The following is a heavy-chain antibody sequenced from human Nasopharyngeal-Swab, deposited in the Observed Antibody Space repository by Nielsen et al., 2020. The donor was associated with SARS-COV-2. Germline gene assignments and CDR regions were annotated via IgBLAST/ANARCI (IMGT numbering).Heavy chain of an antibody. CDR3: ARVGTPRSYYYYYGMDV. D-gene: IGHD1/OR15-1a*01. J-gene: IGHJ6*02. V-gene: IGHV1-18*01. CDR2: ISAYNGNT. Sequence: ASVKVSCKASGYTFTSYGISWVRQAPGQGLEWMGWISAYNGNTNYAQKLQGRVTMTTDTSTSTAYMELRSLRSDDTAVYYCARVGTPRSYYYYYGMDVWGQGITVTVSS. CDR1: GYTFTSYG.